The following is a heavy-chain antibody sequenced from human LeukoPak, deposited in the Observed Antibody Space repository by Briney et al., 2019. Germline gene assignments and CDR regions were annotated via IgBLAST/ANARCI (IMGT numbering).Heavy chain of an antibody. CDR3: ASLNSGSPNWDAFDI. Sequence: PSETLSLTCTVSGGSISSSRYYWGWIRQPPGRGLEWIGYIYYSGSTNYNPSLKSRVTISVDTSKNQFSLKLSSVTAADTAVYYCASLNSGSPNWDAFDIWGQGTMVTVSS. V-gene: IGHV4-61*05. D-gene: IGHD5-12*01. J-gene: IGHJ3*02. CDR2: IYYSGST. CDR1: GGSISSSRYY.